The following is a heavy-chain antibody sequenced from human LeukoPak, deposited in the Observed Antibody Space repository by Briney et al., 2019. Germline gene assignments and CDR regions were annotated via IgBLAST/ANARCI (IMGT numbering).Heavy chain of an antibody. CDR1: GYTLTGYY. V-gene: IGHV1-2*02. D-gene: IGHD1-1*01. CDR3: ARDMRTGTTTGIGY. Sequence: ASVKVSCKASGYTLTGYYMHWVRQAPGQGLEWMGWINPNSGGTNYAQKFQGRVTMTRDTSISTAYMELSRLRSDDTAVYYCARDMRTGTTTGIGYWGQGTLVTVSS. J-gene: IGHJ4*02. CDR2: INPNSGGT.